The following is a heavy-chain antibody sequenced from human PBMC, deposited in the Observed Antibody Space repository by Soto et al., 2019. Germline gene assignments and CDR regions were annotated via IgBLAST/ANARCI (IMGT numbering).Heavy chain of an antibody. D-gene: IGHD3-10*01. CDR2: ISWNSGSI. CDR3: AKDIRGWFGELLPLSYYYYMDV. Sequence: EVQLVESGGGLVQPGRSLRLSCAASGFTFDDYAMHWVRQAPGKGLEWVSGISWNSGSIGYADSVKGRFTISRDNAKNSLYLQMNSLRAEDTALYYCAKDIRGWFGELLPLSYYYYMDVWGKGTTVTVSS. CDR1: GFTFDDYA. J-gene: IGHJ6*03. V-gene: IGHV3-9*01.